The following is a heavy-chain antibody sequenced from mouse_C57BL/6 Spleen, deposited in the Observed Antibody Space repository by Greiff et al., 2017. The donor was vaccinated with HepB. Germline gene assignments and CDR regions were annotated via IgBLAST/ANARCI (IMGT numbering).Heavy chain of an antibody. CDR3: ARAYIGV. CDR1: GYTFTDYY. Sequence: VQLQQSGPELVKPGASVKISCKASGYTFTDYYMNWVKQSHGKSLEWIGDINPNNGGTSYNQKFKGKATLTVDKSSSTAYMELRSLTSEDSAVYYCARAYIGVWGTGTTVTVSS. D-gene: IGHD1-3*01. V-gene: IGHV1-26*01. J-gene: IGHJ1*03. CDR2: INPNNGGT.